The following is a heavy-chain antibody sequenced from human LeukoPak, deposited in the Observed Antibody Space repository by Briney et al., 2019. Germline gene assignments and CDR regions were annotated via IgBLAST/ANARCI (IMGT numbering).Heavy chain of an antibody. CDR1: GYTFTSYD. CDR2: MNPNSGNT. D-gene: IGHD1-26*01. J-gene: IGHJ4*02. Sequence: ASVKVSCKASGYTFTSYDINWVRQATGQGLEWMGWMNPNSGNTGYAQKFQGRVTITRNTSISTAYMELSSLRSEDTAVYYCARTMTVYSGSYYPFDYWGQGTLVTVSS. V-gene: IGHV1-8*03. CDR3: ARTMTVYSGSYYPFDY.